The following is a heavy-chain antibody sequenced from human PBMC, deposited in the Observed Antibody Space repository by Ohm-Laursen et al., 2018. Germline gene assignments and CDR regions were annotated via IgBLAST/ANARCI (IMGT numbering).Heavy chain of an antibody. Sequence: SLRLSCTASGFTFSTYWMNWFRQAPGKGLESVASINQDGSEKYFVDSVRGRFTTSRDNAKNSLYLQMNSLRAEDTAVYYCVRDRRGGSIELRAGGQGALVTVSS. CDR3: VRDRRGGSIELRA. V-gene: IGHV3-7*01. CDR1: GFTFSTYW. D-gene: IGHD6-6*01. CDR2: INQDGSEK. J-gene: IGHJ4*02.